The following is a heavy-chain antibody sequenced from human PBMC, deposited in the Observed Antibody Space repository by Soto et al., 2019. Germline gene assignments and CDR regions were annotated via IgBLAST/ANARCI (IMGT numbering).Heavy chain of an antibody. CDR3: ARAVGGSSDYVQGDY. V-gene: IGHV1-69*02. Sequence: QVQLVQSGAEVKKPGSSVKVSCKASGGTFSSYTICWVRQAPGQGLEWMGRIIPILGIANYAQKFQGRVTFQRDKCTITVYRERSSLSSEDTAVYSWARAVGGSSDYVQGDYWGQGTLVTVSS. J-gene: IGHJ4*02. D-gene: IGHD5-12*01. CDR2: IIPILGIA. CDR1: GGTFSSYT.